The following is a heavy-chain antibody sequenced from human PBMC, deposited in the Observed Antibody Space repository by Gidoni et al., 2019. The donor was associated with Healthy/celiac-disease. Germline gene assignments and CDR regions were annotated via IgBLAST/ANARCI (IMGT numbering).Heavy chain of an antibody. V-gene: IGHV3-15*01. CDR3: TTRSCRDSSGYYPYYGMDV. D-gene: IGHD3-22*01. J-gene: IGHJ6*02. CDR1: GFTFSNAW. Sequence: EVQLVESGGGLVKPGGSLRLPCAASGFTFSNAWISWVRQAPGKGLGVVGRIKSKNDGGTTDYASPVKGRFTSSRDDSKNTLYLQMNSLKTEETAVYYWTTRSCRDSSGYYPYYGMDVWGQGTTVTVSS. CDR2: IKSKNDGGTT.